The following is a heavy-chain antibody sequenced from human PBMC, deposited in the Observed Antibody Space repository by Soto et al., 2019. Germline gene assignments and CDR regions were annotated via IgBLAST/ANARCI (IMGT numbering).Heavy chain of an antibody. Sequence: SETLSLTCTVSGDSINKYQWTWVRQPPGKGLEWIGYFYCSTNYNPALNSRVTISVDRSKNHFSLKLSSVTAADTAVYYCARQPLPGIAVAGPYYMDVWGKGTTVTVSS. J-gene: IGHJ6*03. CDR3: ARQPLPGIAVAGPYYMDV. CDR1: GDSINKYQ. V-gene: IGHV4-59*08. D-gene: IGHD6-19*01. CDR2: FYCST.